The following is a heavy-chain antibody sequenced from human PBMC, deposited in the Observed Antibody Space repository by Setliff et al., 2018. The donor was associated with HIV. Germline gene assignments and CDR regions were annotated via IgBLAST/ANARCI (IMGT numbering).Heavy chain of an antibody. CDR1: GYSISSGYY. Sequence: SETLSLTCAVSGYSISSGYYWGWIRQPPGKGLEWIGSIYHSGSTYYNPSLKSRVTISVDTSKNQFSLKLSSVTAADTAVYYCAGDRGVANYFDYWGHGTLVTVSS. D-gene: IGHD3-10*01. J-gene: IGHJ4*01. CDR2: IYHSGST. CDR3: AGDRGVANYFDY. V-gene: IGHV4-38-2*01.